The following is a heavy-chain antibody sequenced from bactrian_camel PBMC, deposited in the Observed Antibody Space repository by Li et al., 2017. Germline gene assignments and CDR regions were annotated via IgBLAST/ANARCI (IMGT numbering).Heavy chain of an antibody. J-gene: IGHJ4*01. CDR2: MHSDGDQN. V-gene: IGHV3S6*01. D-gene: IGHD2*01. Sequence: VQLVESGGGSVQAGGSLRLSCAARLYTTRVYCMAWFRQAPGKEREGVAAMHSDGDQNYAYADSVKGRSTVALDSAKNTLYLQMNRLEMEDTAVYYCTTENFEYCRGGYCSNPAGLADYGYYGQGTQVTVS. CDR1: LYTTRVYC.